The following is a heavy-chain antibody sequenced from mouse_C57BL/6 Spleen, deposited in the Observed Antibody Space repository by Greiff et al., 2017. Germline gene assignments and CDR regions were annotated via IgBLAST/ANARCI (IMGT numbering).Heavy chain of an antibody. J-gene: IGHJ2*01. CDR1: GYAFSSYW. CDR3: ARTGDGYSYYFDY. V-gene: IGHV1-80*01. CDR2: IYPGDGDT. Sequence: QVQLQQSGAELVKPGASVKISCKASGYAFSSYWMNWVKQRPGKGLEWIGQIYPGDGDTNHNGQVKGKATLTADKSSSTAYMQLSSLTSEDSAVYFCARTGDGYSYYFDYWGQGTTLTVSS. D-gene: IGHD2-3*01.